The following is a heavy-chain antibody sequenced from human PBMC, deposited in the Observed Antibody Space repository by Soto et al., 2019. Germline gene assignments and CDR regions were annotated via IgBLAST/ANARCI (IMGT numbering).Heavy chain of an antibody. CDR2: ISSNGGST. Sequence: GESLKISCSASGFTFSSYAMHWVRQAPGKGLEYVSAISSNGGSTYYADSVKGRFTVSRDNSKNTLYLQMSSLRAEDTAVYYCVKDGRRGIAARPGVGAFDIWGQGTMVTVSS. CDR3: VKDGRRGIAARPGVGAFDI. CDR1: GFTFSSYA. D-gene: IGHD6-6*01. J-gene: IGHJ3*02. V-gene: IGHV3-64D*08.